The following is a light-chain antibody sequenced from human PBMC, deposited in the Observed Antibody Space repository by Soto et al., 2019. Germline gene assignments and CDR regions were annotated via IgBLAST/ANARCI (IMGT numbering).Light chain of an antibody. CDR1: QSVGSN. Sequence: EIVMTQSPATLSVSPGERATLSCRASQSVGSNLAWYQQTPGQGPRLLIYGASTRATGIPARFSGSGSGTEFTLTISSLQSEDFAVYYCQPYNNWPPWTFGQGTKVEIK. CDR3: QPYNNWPPWT. V-gene: IGKV3-15*01. J-gene: IGKJ1*01. CDR2: GAS.